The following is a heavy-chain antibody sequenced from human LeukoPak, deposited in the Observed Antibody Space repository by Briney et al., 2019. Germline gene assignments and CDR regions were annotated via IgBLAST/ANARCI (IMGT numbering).Heavy chain of an antibody. CDR1: GYTFTSYA. J-gene: IGHJ6*02. CDR3: AREWGGGYYYYGMDV. Sequence: GASVKVSCKASGYTFTSYAMYWVRQAPGQRLEWMGWINAGNGNTKYSQKFQGRVTITRDTSASTAYMELSSLRSEDTAVYYCAREWGGGYYYYGMDVWGQGTTVTVSS. D-gene: IGHD3-10*01. CDR2: INAGNGNT. V-gene: IGHV1-3*01.